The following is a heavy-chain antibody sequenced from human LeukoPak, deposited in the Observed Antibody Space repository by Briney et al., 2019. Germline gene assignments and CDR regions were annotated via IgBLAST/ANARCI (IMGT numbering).Heavy chain of an antibody. CDR2: ISAYNGNT. CDR3: ARWWDDGSGYSYLYGMDV. V-gene: IGHV1-18*01. Sequence: ASVTVSCKASGYTFTSYGISWVRQAPGQGLEWMGWISAYNGNTNYAQKLQGRVTMTRDTSTSTVYMELSSLRSEDTAVYYCARWWDDGSGYSYLYGMDVWGQGTTVTVSS. D-gene: IGHD3-22*01. J-gene: IGHJ6*02. CDR1: GYTFTSYG.